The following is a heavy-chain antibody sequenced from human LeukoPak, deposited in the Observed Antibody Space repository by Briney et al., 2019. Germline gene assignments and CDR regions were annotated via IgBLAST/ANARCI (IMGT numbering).Heavy chain of an antibody. Sequence: PGGSLRLSCAASGCTFSIDWMHWVRQAPGKGLVWVSRISPDGSSTNYADSVKGRFTISRDNARNILYLQMNSLRAEDTAVYYCASNFAGSSRDYWGQGTLVTVSS. V-gene: IGHV3-74*01. CDR3: ASNFAGSSRDY. CDR1: GCTFSIDW. J-gene: IGHJ4*02. CDR2: ISPDGSST. D-gene: IGHD6-13*01.